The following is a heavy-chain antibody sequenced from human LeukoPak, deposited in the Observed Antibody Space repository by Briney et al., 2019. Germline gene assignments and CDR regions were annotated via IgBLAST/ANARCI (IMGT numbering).Heavy chain of an antibody. CDR1: GFTGFSLNTYT. V-gene: IGHV3-21*01. J-gene: IGHJ6*03. CDR2: VRSTSSYV. CDR3: ARGPGYMDV. Sequence: GGSLRLSCNASGFTGFSLNTYTMSWVRQAPGKGLELVSSVRSTSSYVHYGKSARGHFTIPRDHAKNSLYLEMNSLRAADTVIYYCARGPGYMDVWGLGTAVTVSS.